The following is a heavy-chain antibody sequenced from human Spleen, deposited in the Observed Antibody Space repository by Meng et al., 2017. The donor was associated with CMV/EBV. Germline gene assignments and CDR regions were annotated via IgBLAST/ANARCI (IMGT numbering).Heavy chain of an antibody. J-gene: IGHJ5*02. CDR1: RGTHNSYA. CDR2: IIPVVDIP. Sequence: SVKVSCKASRGTHNSYAINWVRQAPGQGLGWMGGIIPVVDIPNYAQKFRGRVTITADKSTSTTYMELSSLRSEDTAVYYCARGNGIDPWGQGTLVTVSS. V-gene: IGHV1-69*10. D-gene: IGHD1-26*01. CDR3: ARGNGIDP.